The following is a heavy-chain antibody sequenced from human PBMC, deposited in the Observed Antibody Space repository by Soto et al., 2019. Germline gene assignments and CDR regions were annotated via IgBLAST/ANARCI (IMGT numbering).Heavy chain of an antibody. V-gene: IGHV1-2*02. D-gene: IGHD1-26*01. Sequence: GASVKVSCKASGFTFTGHYIHWVRQAPGQGLEWMGWINPNSGGTSYAQKFQGRVTMTRDTSITTAYMELSRLSSDDTAVYYCAKSGRFFRPSLGYFDDWGQGTLVTVSS. J-gene: IGHJ4*02. CDR1: GFTFTGHY. CDR3: AKSGRFFRPSLGYFDD. CDR2: INPNSGGT.